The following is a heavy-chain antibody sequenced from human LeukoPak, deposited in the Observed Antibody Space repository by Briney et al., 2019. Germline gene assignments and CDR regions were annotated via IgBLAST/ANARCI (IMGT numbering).Heavy chain of an antibody. V-gene: IGHV2-70*04. Sequence: SGPALVKPTQTFTLTCTFSGFSLSTSGMRVSWIRQPPGKALEWLARIDWDDDKFYSTSLKTRLTISKDTSKNQVVLTMTNMDPVDTATYYCARSPGYSSGWYNWFDPWGQGTLVTVSS. CDR2: IDWDDDK. CDR3: ARSPGYSSGWYNWFDP. D-gene: IGHD6-19*01. CDR1: GFSLSTSGMR. J-gene: IGHJ5*02.